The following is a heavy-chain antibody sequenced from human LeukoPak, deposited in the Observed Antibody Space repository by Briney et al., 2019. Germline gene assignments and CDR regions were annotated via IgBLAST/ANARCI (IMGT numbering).Heavy chain of an antibody. CDR3: ARVGDYALKD. CDR1: GGSISNYY. Sequence: SETLSLTCTVSGGSISNYYRSWIRQPAGKGLEWIGRFYNSGSTNCNPSLKSRVTMSLDTSKNQFSLKLSSVTAADTAVYYCARVGDYALKDWGQGTLVTVSS. D-gene: IGHD3-16*01. J-gene: IGHJ4*02. CDR2: FYNSGST. V-gene: IGHV4-4*07.